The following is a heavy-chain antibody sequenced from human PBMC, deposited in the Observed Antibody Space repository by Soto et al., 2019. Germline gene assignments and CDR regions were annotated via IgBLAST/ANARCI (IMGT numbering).Heavy chain of an antibody. D-gene: IGHD2-8*02. V-gene: IGHV4-39*01. CDR1: GGSISSSSYY. J-gene: IGHJ5*02. CDR3: ARQETGELEWFDP. Sequence: PSETLSLTCTVSGGSISSSSYYWGWIRQPPGKGLEWIGSIYYSGSTYYNPSLKSRVTISVDTSKNQFSLKLSSVTAADTAVYYCARQETGELEWFDPWGQGTLVTVSS. CDR2: IYYSGST.